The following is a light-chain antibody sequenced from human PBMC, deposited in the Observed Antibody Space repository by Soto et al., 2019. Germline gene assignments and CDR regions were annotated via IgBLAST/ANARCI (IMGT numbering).Light chain of an antibody. V-gene: IGKV3-20*01. CDR1: QSVSSSY. Sequence: EIVLTQSTGTLSLSPGERATLSCRASQSVSSSYLAWYQQKPGQAPRLLIYGASSRATGIPDRFSGSGSGTDFTLTISRLEPEDFAVYYCQQYASSPTYTFGQGTKLQIK. J-gene: IGKJ2*01. CDR3: QQYASSPTYT. CDR2: GAS.